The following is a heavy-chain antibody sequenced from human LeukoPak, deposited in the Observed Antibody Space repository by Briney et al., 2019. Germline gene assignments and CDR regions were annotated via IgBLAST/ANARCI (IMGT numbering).Heavy chain of an antibody. D-gene: IGHD3-22*01. CDR2: IHTSGST. CDR1: GVSISSYY. Sequence: SETLSLTCTVSGVSISSYYWSWIRQPAGKGLEWIGRIHTSGSTNYNPALKSRVTMAEDTSRNQFSLKLSSVTAADTAVYYCARGGYYYDSSGYYSFDYWGQGTLVTVSS. V-gene: IGHV4-4*07. CDR3: ARGGYYYDSSGYYSFDY. J-gene: IGHJ4*02.